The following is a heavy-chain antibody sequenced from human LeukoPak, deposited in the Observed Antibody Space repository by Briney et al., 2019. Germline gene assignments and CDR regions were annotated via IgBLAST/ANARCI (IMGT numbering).Heavy chain of an antibody. CDR2: ISSSSIYI. V-gene: IGHV3-21*04. Sequence: GGSLRLSCAASGLTFSSYSMNWVRQAPGKGLEWVSSISSSSIYIYYADSVKGRFTISRDNAKNSLYLQMNSLRAEDTALYYCARVYPGAAGTVDYWGQGTLVTVSS. D-gene: IGHD6-13*01. CDR1: GLTFSSYS. CDR3: ARVYPGAAGTVDY. J-gene: IGHJ4*02.